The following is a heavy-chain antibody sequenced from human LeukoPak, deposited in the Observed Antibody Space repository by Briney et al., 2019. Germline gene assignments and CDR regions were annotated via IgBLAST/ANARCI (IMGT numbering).Heavy chain of an antibody. CDR3: AREKQKYSSGWYCLDY. CDR2: IWYDGSNK. Sequence: GGSLRLSCVASGFTFNSYAVHWVRQAPGKGLEWVALIWYDGSNKYYADSVKGRFTISRDNSKNTLYLQMNSLRAEDTAVYYCAREKQKYSSGWYCLDYWGQGTLVTVSS. CDR1: GFTFNSYA. J-gene: IGHJ4*02. V-gene: IGHV3-33*08. D-gene: IGHD6-19*01.